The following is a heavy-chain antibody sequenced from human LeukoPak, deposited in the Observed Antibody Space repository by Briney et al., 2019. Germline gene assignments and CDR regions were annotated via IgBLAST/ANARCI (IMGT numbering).Heavy chain of an antibody. CDR2: IWSDGSDK. D-gene: IGHD1-26*01. CDR1: GFTFSSYG. CDR3: ARNYGGIGALDY. Sequence: LSGGSLRLSCAASGFTFSSYGMHWVRQAPGKGLEWVAVIWSDGSDKFYAASVKGRFTVSRDNSRNTLYLQMNSLGAEDTAVYYCARNYGGIGALDYWGQGTLVTVSS. V-gene: IGHV3-33*01. J-gene: IGHJ4*02.